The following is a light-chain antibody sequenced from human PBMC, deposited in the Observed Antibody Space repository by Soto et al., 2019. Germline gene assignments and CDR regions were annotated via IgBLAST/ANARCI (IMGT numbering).Light chain of an antibody. CDR2: DVS. CDR3: SSYTSSSTYV. CDR1: SSDVGGYNY. V-gene: IGLV2-14*01. J-gene: IGLJ1*01. Sequence: QSVLTQPASVSGSPGQSITISCTGTSSDVGGYNYVSWYQQHPGKAPKLMIYDVSNRPSGVSNRFSGSTSGNTASLTISGLQAEDEADYYYSSYTSSSTYVFGAGTKLTVL.